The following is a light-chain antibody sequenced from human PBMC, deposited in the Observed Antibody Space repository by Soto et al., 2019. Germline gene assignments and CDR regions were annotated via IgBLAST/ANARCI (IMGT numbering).Light chain of an antibody. J-gene: IGKJ1*01. CDR2: DAS. V-gene: IGKV1-5*01. Sequence: IQMTQYPASLSAYVGDRVTITRRGSQSISTWLAWYHQKPGKAPKILIYDASSLESGVPSRFIGVGSGKEFPLTIRSLQHEDFASYYCQQYNTYSTFGPGTKVYIK. CDR1: QSISTW. CDR3: QQYNTYST.